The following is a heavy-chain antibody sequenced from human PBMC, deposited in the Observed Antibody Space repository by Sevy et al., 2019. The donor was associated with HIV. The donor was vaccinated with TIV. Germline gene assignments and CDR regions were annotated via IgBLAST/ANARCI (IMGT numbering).Heavy chain of an antibody. V-gene: IGHV3-30*14. J-gene: IGHJ3*02. CDR2: ISHDGDNK. D-gene: IGHD3-3*01. CDR3: ARDFEVNNWRVVGAFDM. CDR1: GFKFNGHG. Sequence: GGSLRLSCVAPGFKFNGHGIHWVRQAPGKGLQWMAGISHDGDNKIYGDSVKGRFSISGDQSKNTVYLQMGTLTPEDTAIYYCARDFEVNNWRVVGAFDMWGLGTLVTVSS.